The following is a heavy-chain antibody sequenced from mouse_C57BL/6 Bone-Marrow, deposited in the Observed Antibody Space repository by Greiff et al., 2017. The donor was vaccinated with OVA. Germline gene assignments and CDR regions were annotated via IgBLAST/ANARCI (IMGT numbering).Heavy chain of an antibody. V-gene: IGHV1-64*01. CDR1: GYTFTSYW. Sequence: QVQLKQPGAELVKPGASVKLSCKASGYTFTSYWMHWVKQRPGQGLEWIGMIHPNSGSTNYNEKFKSKATLTVDKSSSTAYMQISSLTSEDSAVYYCARGWYFDVWGTGTTVTVSS. CDR3: ARGWYFDV. CDR2: IHPNSGST. J-gene: IGHJ1*03.